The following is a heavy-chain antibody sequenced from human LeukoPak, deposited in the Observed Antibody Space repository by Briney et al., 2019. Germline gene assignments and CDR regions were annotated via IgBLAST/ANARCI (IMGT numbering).Heavy chain of an antibody. J-gene: IGHJ6*04. Sequence: PGGSLRLSCAASGFTFSTYEMDWVRQAPGKGLEWISYISITGSTTYYADSVRGRITISRDNAKSSLYLQMNSLRAEDTAVYYCAELGITMIGGVWGKGTTVTISS. CDR2: ISITGSTT. V-gene: IGHV3-48*03. CDR3: AELGITMIGGV. CDR1: GFTFSTYE. D-gene: IGHD3-10*02.